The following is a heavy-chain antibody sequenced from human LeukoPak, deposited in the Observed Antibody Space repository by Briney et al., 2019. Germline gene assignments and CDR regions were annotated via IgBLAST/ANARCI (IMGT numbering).Heavy chain of an antibody. J-gene: IGHJ4*02. CDR1: GGSISSYY. D-gene: IGHD1-26*01. CDR3: AIEAIVGAPRGDY. Sequence: SETLSLTCTVSGGSISSYYWSWIRQPPGKGLEWIGEINHSGRTHYNPSLKSRVTISIDTSKNQFSLKLSSVTAADTAVYYCAIEAIVGAPRGDYWGQGTLVTVSS. V-gene: IGHV4-34*01. CDR2: INHSGRT.